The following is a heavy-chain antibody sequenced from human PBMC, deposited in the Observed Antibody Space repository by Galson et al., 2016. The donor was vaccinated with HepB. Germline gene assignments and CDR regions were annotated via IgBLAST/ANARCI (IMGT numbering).Heavy chain of an antibody. D-gene: IGHD4-23*01. CDR2: FDPEDGET. J-gene: IGHJ6*02. CDR1: GHTFIELS. Sequence: SVKVSCKVSGHTFIELSMHWVRQAPGKGLEWMGGFDPEDGETIYAQKFQGRVTMTEDTATDTAYMELSTLRSEDTAVYYCLTGDYGGNSEYDCGMDVWGQGTTVTVSS. V-gene: IGHV1-24*01. CDR3: LTGDYGGNSEYDCGMDV.